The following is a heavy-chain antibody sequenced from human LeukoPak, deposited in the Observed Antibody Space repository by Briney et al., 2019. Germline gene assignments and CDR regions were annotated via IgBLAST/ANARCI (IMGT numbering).Heavy chain of an antibody. D-gene: IGHD6-19*01. J-gene: IGHJ2*01. CDR3: ARPRLEPRIAVAGTGDWYFDL. V-gene: IGHV4-59*08. CDR1: GGSISSYY. Sequence: SETLSLTCTVSGGSISSYYWSWIRQPPGKGLEWIGYIYYSGSTNYNPSLKSRVTISVDTSKNQFSLKLSSVTAADTAVYYCARPRLEPRIAVAGTGDWYFDLWGRGTLVTVSS. CDR2: IYYSGST.